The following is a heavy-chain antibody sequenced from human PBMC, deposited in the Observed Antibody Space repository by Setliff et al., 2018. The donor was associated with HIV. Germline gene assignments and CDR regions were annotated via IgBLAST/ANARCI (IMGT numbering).Heavy chain of an antibody. CDR2: IKDRTDNYAT. J-gene: IGHJ4*02. D-gene: IGHD3-22*01. V-gene: IGHV3-73*01. CDR3: TRPQYIYENGGSDY. Sequence: PGGSLRLSCAASGFTFSGSPIRWVRQASGKGLEWLGRIKDRTDNYATAYAASVKGRFTIFRDDSANTAYLQINSLEIEDTAVYYCTRPQYIYENGGSDYWGQGTLVTVSS. CDR1: GFTFSGSP.